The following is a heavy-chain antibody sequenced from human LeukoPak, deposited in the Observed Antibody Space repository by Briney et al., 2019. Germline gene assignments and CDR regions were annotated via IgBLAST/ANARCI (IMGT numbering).Heavy chain of an antibody. Sequence: GASVKVSCKASGYTFTSYYMHWVRQAPGQGLEWMGCINPNSGGTNYAQKFQGRVTMTRDTSISTAYMELSRLRSDDTAVYYCARAMGIAVAGTLYHYYMDVWGKGTTVTVSS. V-gene: IGHV1-2*02. CDR1: GYTFTSYY. CDR2: INPNSGGT. J-gene: IGHJ6*03. D-gene: IGHD6-19*01. CDR3: ARAMGIAVAGTLYHYYMDV.